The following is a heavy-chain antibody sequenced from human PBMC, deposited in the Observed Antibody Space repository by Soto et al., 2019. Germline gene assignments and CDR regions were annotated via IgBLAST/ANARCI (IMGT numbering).Heavy chain of an antibody. D-gene: IGHD6-13*01. V-gene: IGHV3-33*06. CDR2: ILYDGSNQ. J-gene: IGHJ5*02. CDR1: GFTFSSYA. Sequence: ESGGGVVQPGRSLRLSCAASGFTFSSYAMHWVRQAPGKGLEWVAAILYDGSNQYYADTVKGRFTISRDNSKNTLYLQMNSLRVEDKAVYYCAKEGRVGYSTRIFRRDNWFDPWGQGTPVTVSS. CDR3: AKEGRVGYSTRIFRRDNWFDP.